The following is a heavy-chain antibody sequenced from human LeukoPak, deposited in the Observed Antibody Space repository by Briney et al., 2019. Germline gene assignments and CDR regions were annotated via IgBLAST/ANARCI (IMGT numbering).Heavy chain of an antibody. CDR2: IIPILGIA. V-gene: IGHV1-69*04. CDR3: VVYCGGGTCYPGVFDI. CDR1: GGTFSSYV. J-gene: IGHJ3*02. D-gene: IGHD2-15*01. Sequence: GASVKVSCKASGGTFSSYVISWVRQAPGQGLEWMGRIIPILGIANYAQKFQGRVTITVDKSTSTAYMELSSLRSEDTAVYYCVVYCGGGTCYPGVFDIWGQGTMVTVSS.